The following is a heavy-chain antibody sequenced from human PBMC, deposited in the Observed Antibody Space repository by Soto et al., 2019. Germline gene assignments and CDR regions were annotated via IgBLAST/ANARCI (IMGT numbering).Heavy chain of an antibody. D-gene: IGHD3-9*01. J-gene: IGHJ4*02. Sequence: PSETLSLTCAVSGGAISGRSNYWGWIRQPPGQGLEYIGSIYTGGSTCYNPSLKNRVTLSVDATQNQFSLRLTSVTAADTAVYCCARRHSATWLFYYWCLGTLVTVSS. CDR3: ARRHSATWLFYY. CDR1: GGAISGRSNY. CDR2: IYTGGST. V-gene: IGHV4-39*01.